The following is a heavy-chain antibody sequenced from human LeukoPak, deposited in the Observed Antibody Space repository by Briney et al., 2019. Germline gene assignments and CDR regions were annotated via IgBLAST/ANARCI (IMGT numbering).Heavy chain of an antibody. D-gene: IGHD6-19*01. V-gene: IGHV6-1*01. CDR1: GDSVSSNNGA. CDR2: TYYRSKWYN. CDR3: ARDVGTTGWHTFDY. J-gene: IGHJ4*02. Sequence: SQTLSLTCAISGDSVSSNNGAWNWIRQSPSRGLEWLGRTYYRSKWYNDYAESLISRITISPVTSKNQFSLQLYSVTPEDTAVYYCARDVGTTGWHTFDYWGQGTLVSVSP.